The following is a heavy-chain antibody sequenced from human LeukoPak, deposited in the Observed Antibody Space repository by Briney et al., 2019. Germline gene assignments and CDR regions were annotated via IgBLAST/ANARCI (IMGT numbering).Heavy chain of an antibody. CDR3: ATYRQVLLPFES. J-gene: IGHJ4*02. CDR1: GFTFSSYA. Sequence: GGSLRLSCAASGFTFSSYAMSWVRQAPGKGLEWVSATSGSADSTHYADSVRGRFTISRDNSKSTLSLQMNSLRAEDTAIYYCATYRQVLLPFESWGQGTLVTVSS. CDR2: TSGSADST. V-gene: IGHV3-23*01. D-gene: IGHD2-8*02.